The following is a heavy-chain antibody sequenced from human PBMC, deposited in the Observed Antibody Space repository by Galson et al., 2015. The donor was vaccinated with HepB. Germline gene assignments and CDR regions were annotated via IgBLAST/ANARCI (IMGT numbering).Heavy chain of an antibody. V-gene: IGHV3-30*03. CDR1: GFTFSNYG. CDR2: MPYDGSNP. J-gene: IGHJ5*02. D-gene: IGHD1/OR15-1a*01. CDR3: ALQQLAHLFDP. Sequence: SLRLSCAASGFTFSNYGMHWVRQAPGKGLEWVAVMPYDGSNPYYADSVEGRFTVSRDNSKNTLYLQMSSLRAEDTAVYYCALQQLAHLFDPWGQGTLVTVSS.